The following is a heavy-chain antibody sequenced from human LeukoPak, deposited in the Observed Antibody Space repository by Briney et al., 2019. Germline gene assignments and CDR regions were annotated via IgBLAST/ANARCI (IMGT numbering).Heavy chain of an antibody. Sequence: KASETLSLTCTVSGGSISSSSYYWGWMRQPPGKGLEWIGSIYYSGSTYYNPSLKSRVTISVDTSKNQFSLKLSSVTAADTAVYYCACRTAMVFDYWGQGTLVTLSS. V-gene: IGHV4-39*01. CDR1: GGSISSSSYY. CDR3: ACRTAMVFDY. CDR2: IYYSGST. J-gene: IGHJ4*02. D-gene: IGHD5-18*01.